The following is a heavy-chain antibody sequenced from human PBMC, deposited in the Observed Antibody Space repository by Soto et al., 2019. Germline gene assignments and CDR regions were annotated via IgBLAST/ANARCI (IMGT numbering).Heavy chain of an antibody. J-gene: IGHJ4*02. CDR1: GFTFSSYW. V-gene: IGHV3-7*01. Sequence: GSLRLSCAASGFTFSSYWMSWVRQAPGKGLEWVANIKQDGSEKYYVDSVKGRFTISRDNAKNSLYLQMNSLRAEDTAVYYCALHIVATIKSFDYWGQGTLVTVSS. CDR3: ALHIVATIKSFDY. CDR2: IKQDGSEK. D-gene: IGHD5-12*01.